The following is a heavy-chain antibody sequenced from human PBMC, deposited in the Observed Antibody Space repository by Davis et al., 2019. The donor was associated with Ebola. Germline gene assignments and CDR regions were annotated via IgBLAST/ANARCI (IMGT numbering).Heavy chain of an antibody. CDR3: ARDTGGRFDY. Sequence: MPSETLSLTCAVYGGSFSDYYWTWIRQPPGKGLEWIGEINHTGSTNSNPSLKSRLIISRDTSKNQFSLQLNSVTAADTAVYYCARDTGGRFDYWGQGTLVTVSP. CDR1: GGSFSDYY. J-gene: IGHJ4*02. CDR2: INHTGST. V-gene: IGHV4-34*01. D-gene: IGHD5-18*01.